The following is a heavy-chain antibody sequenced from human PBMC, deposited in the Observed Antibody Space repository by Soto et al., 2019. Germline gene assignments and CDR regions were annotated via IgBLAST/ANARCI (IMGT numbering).Heavy chain of an antibody. CDR1: GGSISSGGYY. Sequence: QVQLQESGPGLVKPSQTLSLTCTVSGGSISSGGYYWSWIRQHPGKGLEWRGYIYYSGSTYYNPSLKSRVTISVNTSKNQFSRKLSSVTAADTAVYYCASSLVLRYCDFARCFDNWGQGTLVTVSS. CDR2: IYYSGST. D-gene: IGHD3-9*01. J-gene: IGHJ4*02. V-gene: IGHV4-31*03. CDR3: ASSLVLRYCDFARCFDN.